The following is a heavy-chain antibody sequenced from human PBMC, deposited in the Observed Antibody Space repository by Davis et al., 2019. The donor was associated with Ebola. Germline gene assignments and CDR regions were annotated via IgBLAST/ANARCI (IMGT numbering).Heavy chain of an antibody. D-gene: IGHD3-3*01. Sequence: PSETLSLTCTVSGGSISSYYWSWIRQPPGKGLEWIGYIYYSGSTNYNPSLKSRVTISVDTSKNQFSLKLSSVTAADTAVYYCARVRNEVTIFGVVNLYYYYYYMDVWGKGTTVTVSS. CDR3: ARVRNEVTIFGVVNLYYYYYYMDV. V-gene: IGHV4-59*01. CDR2: IYYSGST. J-gene: IGHJ6*03. CDR1: GGSISSYY.